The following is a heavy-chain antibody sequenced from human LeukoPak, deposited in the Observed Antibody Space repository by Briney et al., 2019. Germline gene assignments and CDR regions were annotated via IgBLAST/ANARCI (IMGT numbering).Heavy chain of an antibody. CDR1: GFTFRSHS. V-gene: IGHV3-48*04. J-gene: IGHJ4*02. CDR3: AIIGYNWRLDY. D-gene: IGHD1-1*01. Sequence: PGGSLRPSCAASGFTFRSHSMNWVRQAPGKGLEWISYIHSGDSTTYYADSVKGRFTISRDNAKNSLYLQMNSLGAEDTAIYYCAIIGYNWRLDYWGQGILVTVSS. CDR2: IHSGDSTT.